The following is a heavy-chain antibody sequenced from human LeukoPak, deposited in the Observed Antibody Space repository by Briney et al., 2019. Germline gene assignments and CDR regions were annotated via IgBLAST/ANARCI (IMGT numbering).Heavy chain of an antibody. J-gene: IGHJ4*02. CDR1: GFTFSDYW. CDR3: ARSMVRGPLWYFDF. CDR2: IKQDGGEK. V-gene: IGHV3-7*01. D-gene: IGHD3-10*01. Sequence: PGGSLRLSCAASGFTFSDYWMSWFRQAPGKGLEWVANIKQDGGEKYYVDSVKGRFTISRDNAKNSLYLQVNSLRGEDTAVYYCARSMVRGPLWYFDFWGQGTLVTVSS.